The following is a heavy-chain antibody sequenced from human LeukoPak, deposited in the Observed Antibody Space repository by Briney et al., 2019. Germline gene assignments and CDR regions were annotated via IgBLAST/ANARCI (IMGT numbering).Heavy chain of an antibody. CDR1: GFTFSSYG. Sequence: SGRSLRLSCAAPGFTFSSYGMHWVRQAPGKGLEWVSGITFNSGSIAYADSVKGRFTISRDNAKNSLYLQMNSLRAEDTAVYYCARENLYGGYGMDVWGQGTTVTVSS. D-gene: IGHD3-10*01. CDR2: ITFNSGSI. CDR3: ARENLYGGYGMDV. J-gene: IGHJ6*02. V-gene: IGHV3-9*01.